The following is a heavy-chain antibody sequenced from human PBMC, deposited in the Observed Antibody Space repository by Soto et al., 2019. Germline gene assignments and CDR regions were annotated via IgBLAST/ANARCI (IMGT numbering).Heavy chain of an antibody. Sequence: SETLSLTCTVSGGSIRSSSYYWGWIRQPPGKGLEWIGSIYYGGGTYYNPSLKSRVTISIDTPENQFSLKLSSVTAADTAVYYCARTYYFDGSTYFHCYFDLWGRGTLVTVSS. D-gene: IGHD3-22*01. V-gene: IGHV4-39*01. CDR3: ARTYYFDGSTYFHCYFDL. J-gene: IGHJ2*01. CDR1: GGSIRSSSYY. CDR2: IYYGGGT.